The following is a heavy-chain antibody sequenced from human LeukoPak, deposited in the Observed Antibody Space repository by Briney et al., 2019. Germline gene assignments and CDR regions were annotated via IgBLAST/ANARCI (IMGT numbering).Heavy chain of an antibody. D-gene: IGHD2-15*01. CDR2: ISYDGSNK. J-gene: IGHJ4*02. CDR1: GFTFSSYA. CDR3: ARDLCSGGSCYLDY. V-gene: IGHV3-30*04. Sequence: GGSLRLSCAASGFTFSSYAMHWVRQAPGKGLEWVAVISYDGSNKYYADSVKGRFTISRDNSKNTLYLQMNSLRAEDTAVYYCARDLCSGGSCYLDYWGQGTLVTVSS.